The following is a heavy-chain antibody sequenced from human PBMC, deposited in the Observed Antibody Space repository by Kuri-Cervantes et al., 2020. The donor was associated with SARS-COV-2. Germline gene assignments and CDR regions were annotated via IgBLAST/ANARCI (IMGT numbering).Heavy chain of an antibody. Sequence: SETLSLTCAVSGGSISSSNWWSWVRQPPGKGLKWIGEIYHSGSTNYNPSLKSRVTISVDTSKNQFSLKLSSVTAADTAVYYCARGRLYYDILTGYYTASWFDPWGQGTLVTVSS. J-gene: IGHJ5*02. CDR3: ARGRLYYDILTGYYTASWFDP. CDR1: GGSISSSNW. V-gene: IGHV4-4*02. CDR2: IYHSGST. D-gene: IGHD3-9*01.